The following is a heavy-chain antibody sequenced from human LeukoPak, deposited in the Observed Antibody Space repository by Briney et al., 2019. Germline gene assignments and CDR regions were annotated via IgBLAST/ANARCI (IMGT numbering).Heavy chain of an antibody. J-gene: IGHJ4*02. CDR1: GFTFSSYA. CDR3: AKGGFTTVTTGAYFDY. D-gene: IGHD4-17*01. CDR2: IRGSGGST. Sequence: GGSLRLSCAASGFTFSSYAMSWVRQAPGKGLEGVSAIRGSGGSTYYADSVKGRFTISRDNSKNTLYLQMNSLRAEDTAVYYCAKGGFTTVTTGAYFDYWGQGTLVTVSS. V-gene: IGHV3-23*01.